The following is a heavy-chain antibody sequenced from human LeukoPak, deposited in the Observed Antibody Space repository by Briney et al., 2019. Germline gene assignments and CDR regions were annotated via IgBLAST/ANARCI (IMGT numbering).Heavy chain of an antibody. CDR2: IYPRDGST. J-gene: IGHJ4*02. CDR1: GYTFTNNY. Sequence: ASVKVSCKASGYTFTNNYLHWVRQAPGQGLEWMGMIYPRDGSTSYAQNFQGRVTVTRDTSTTTVHMELRGLRSEDTAVYYCARGQEGFDYWGQGTVVTVSS. CDR3: ARGQEGFDY. V-gene: IGHV1-46*01.